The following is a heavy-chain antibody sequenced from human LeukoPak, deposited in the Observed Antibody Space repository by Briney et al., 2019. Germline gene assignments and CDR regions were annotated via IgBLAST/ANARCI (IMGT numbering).Heavy chain of an antibody. D-gene: IGHD6-19*01. CDR3: ARHGGGQWLVL. V-gene: IGHV5-10-1*01. CDR2: IDPREAYT. CDR1: GSHFINYW. J-gene: IGHJ4*02. Sequence: GASLKISCKGSGSHFINYWISWVRQMPGKGLEGMGRIDPREAYTNYSPSFQGHVTISTDKSISTAYLQWSSLKASDTAMYYCARHGGGQWLVLWGQGTLVTVSS.